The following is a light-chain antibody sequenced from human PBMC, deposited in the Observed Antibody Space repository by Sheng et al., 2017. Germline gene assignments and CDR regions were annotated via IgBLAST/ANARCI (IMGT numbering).Light chain of an antibody. CDR3: QNYKSAPLT. J-gene: IGKJ1*01. V-gene: IGKV1-33*01. CDR1: QDITNY. CDR2: DAS. Sequence: DIQMTQSPSTLSASVGDRVTITCQASQDITNYLSWYQQKPGKAPNLLIYDASNLETGVPSRFSGSGSGTDFTLTISSLQPEDVATYYCQNYKSAPLTFGQGTRVEI.